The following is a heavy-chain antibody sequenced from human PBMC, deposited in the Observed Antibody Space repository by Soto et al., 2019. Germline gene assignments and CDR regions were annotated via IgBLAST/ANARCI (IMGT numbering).Heavy chain of an antibody. CDR1: GYTFTSYY. D-gene: IGHD2-8*01. Sequence: ASVKVSCKASGYTFTSYYMHWVRQAPGQGLEWMGIINPSGGSTSYAQKFQGRVTMTRDTSTSTVYMELSSLRSEDTAVYYCARDWEYCTNGVCGPYGMEVWGQGTTGTVS. J-gene: IGHJ6*02. V-gene: IGHV1-46*01. CDR3: ARDWEYCTNGVCGPYGMEV. CDR2: INPSGGST.